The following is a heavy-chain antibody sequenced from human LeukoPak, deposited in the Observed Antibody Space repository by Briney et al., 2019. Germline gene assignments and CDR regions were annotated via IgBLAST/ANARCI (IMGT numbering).Heavy chain of an antibody. CDR3: TTVTHFYL. CDR2: IKSDGAT. J-gene: IGHJ4*02. D-gene: IGHD2-15*01. CDR1: GFTFSGAW. V-gene: IGHV3-15*01. Sequence: VGSLRLSCATSGFTFSGAWLSWVRQVPGKGLEWIGRIKSDGATDYAAPVRGRFTISRDVSRATPYLKMNSLKTDDTAIYYCTTVTHFYLGGQGTLVTVSS.